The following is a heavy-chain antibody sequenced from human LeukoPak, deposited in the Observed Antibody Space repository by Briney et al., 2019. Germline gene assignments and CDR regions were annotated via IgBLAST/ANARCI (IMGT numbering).Heavy chain of an antibody. CDR3: ARGFMVRGSIWGTDYYYMDV. Sequence: PSETLSLTCAVYGGSFSGYYWSWIRQPPGKGLEWIGEINHSGSSNYNPSLKSRVTISVDTSKNQFSLKLSSVTAADTAVYYCARGFMVRGSIWGTDYYYMDVWGKGTTATVSS. J-gene: IGHJ6*03. CDR2: INHSGSS. V-gene: IGHV4-34*01. D-gene: IGHD3-10*01. CDR1: GGSFSGYY.